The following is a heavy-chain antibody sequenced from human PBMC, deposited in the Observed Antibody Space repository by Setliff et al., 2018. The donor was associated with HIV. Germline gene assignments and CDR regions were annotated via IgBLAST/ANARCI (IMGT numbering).Heavy chain of an antibody. CDR3: ARVKPDFYSHYYYMDV. V-gene: IGHV4-61*09. Sequence: PSETLSLTCTVSGGSITSGSDYWTWVRQPAGKGLEWLGHSYTTGITDYNPSLKRRLTISLDTSKDQLSLKLSSVTAAETAVYYCARVKPDFYSHYYYMDVWGKGTTVTVSS. D-gene: IGHD2-21*01. J-gene: IGHJ6*03. CDR2: SYTTGIT. CDR1: GGSITSGSDY.